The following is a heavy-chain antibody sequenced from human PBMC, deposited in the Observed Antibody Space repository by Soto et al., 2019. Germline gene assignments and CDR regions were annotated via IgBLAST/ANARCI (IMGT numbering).Heavy chain of an antibody. CDR3: ASGIQLWLRRIHNGYSG. Sequence: QVQLVQSGAEVKKPESSVKVSCKAPGGTFSTYAISWVRQAPGQGLEWMGGIIPMFGTANYAQRFQDRVTXTXXEDTHTVSMQLSSRRSEDTAGYFCASGIQLWLRRIHNGYSGWGQETLVTGSS. CDR1: GGTFSTYA. J-gene: IGHJ4*02. CDR2: IIPMFGTA. V-gene: IGHV1-69*05. D-gene: IGHD5-18*01.